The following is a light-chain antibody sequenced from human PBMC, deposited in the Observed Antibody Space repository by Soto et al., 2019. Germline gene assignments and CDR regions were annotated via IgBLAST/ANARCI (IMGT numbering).Light chain of an antibody. J-gene: IGKJ1*01. Sequence: EIVMTQSPATLSVSPGERATLSCRASQSVSSNLAWYQQKPGQAPRLLIYAASTRASSIPARFSGSGSGTEFTLTISSLQSEDFAVYYCQQYINWPPGTFGQGTKVETK. V-gene: IGKV3-15*01. CDR2: AAS. CDR1: QSVSSN. CDR3: QQYINWPPGT.